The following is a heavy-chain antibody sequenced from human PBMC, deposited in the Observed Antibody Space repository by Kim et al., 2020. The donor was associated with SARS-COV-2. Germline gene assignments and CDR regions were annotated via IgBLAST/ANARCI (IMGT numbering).Heavy chain of an antibody. CDR3: ARGFDY. CDR2: IYYSGST. Sequence: SETLSLTCTVSVGSISSYYWSWIRPPPGKGLEWIGYIYYSGSTNYNPSLKSRVTISVDTTKNQFSLKLRSVTAADTAVYYCARGFDYWGQGTLVTVSS. J-gene: IGHJ4*02. CDR1: VGSISSYY. V-gene: IGHV4-59*01.